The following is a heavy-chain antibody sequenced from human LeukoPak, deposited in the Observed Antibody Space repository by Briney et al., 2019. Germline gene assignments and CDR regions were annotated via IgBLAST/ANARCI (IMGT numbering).Heavy chain of an antibody. D-gene: IGHD3-3*01. Sequence: ASVKVSCKASEYTFTSYDINWVRQATGQGLEWMGWMNPNSGNTGYAQKFQGRVTMTRDTSISTAYMELSSLRSEDTAVYFCARDRPNPSGLRFLEWSKPDFDYWGQGTLVTVSS. J-gene: IGHJ4*02. CDR3: ARDRPNPSGLRFLEWSKPDFDY. CDR1: EYTFTSYD. V-gene: IGHV1-8*01. CDR2: MNPNSGNT.